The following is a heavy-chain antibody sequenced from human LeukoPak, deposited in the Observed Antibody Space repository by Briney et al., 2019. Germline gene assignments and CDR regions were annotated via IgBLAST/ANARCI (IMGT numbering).Heavy chain of an antibody. J-gene: IGHJ5*02. D-gene: IGHD2-15*01. CDR1: GGSFSGYY. V-gene: IGHV4-34*01. CDR2: INHSGST. Sequence: SETLSLTCAVYGGSFSGYYWSWIRQPPGKGLEWIGEINHSGSTNYNPSFKSRVTISVDTSKNQFSLKLSSVTAADTAVYYCARGIVVVVAATHHRFDPWGQGTLVTVSS. CDR3: ARGIVVVVAATHHRFDP.